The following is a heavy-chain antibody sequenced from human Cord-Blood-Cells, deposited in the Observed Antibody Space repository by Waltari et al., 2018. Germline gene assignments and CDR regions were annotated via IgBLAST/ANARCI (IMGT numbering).Heavy chain of an antibody. CDR3: ATARSPYYDSSGYYFDY. J-gene: IGHJ4*02. CDR1: GYTLTAFS. Sequence: QVQLVQSGAELKKPGASVKLSCQVPGYTLTAFSIHWVRHAPGKGLESMGGFDPEDGETIYAQKFQGRVTMTEDTTTDTAYMELSSLRSEDTAVYYCATARSPYYDSSGYYFDYWGQGTLVTVSS. D-gene: IGHD3-22*01. V-gene: IGHV1-24*01. CDR2: FDPEDGET.